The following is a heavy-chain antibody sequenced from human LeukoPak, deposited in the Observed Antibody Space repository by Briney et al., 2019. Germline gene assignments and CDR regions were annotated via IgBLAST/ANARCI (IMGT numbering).Heavy chain of an antibody. CDR2: ISSSSSYI. D-gene: IGHD2-15*01. CDR1: GFXXSSYS. CDR3: ARDLRRSGAD. Sequence: SGFXXSSYSMNWVRQAPGKGLEWVSSISSSSSYIYYADSVKGRSTISRDTPKHSLYLPMNTLRAEDTAVYYFARDLRRSGADWGQGTLVTVSS. V-gene: IGHV3-21*01. J-gene: IGHJ4*02.